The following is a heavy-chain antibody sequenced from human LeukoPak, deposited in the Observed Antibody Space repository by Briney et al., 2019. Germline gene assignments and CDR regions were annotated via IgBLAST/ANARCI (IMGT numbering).Heavy chain of an antibody. D-gene: IGHD5-24*01. CDR3: ASRDEMATSWFDP. CDR2: FDPEDGET. CDR1: GYTLTELS. J-gene: IGHJ5*02. Sequence: ASVKVSCKVSGYTLTELSMHWVRQAPGKGLEWMGGFDPEDGETIYAQKFQGRVTITADKSTSTAYMELSSLRSEDTAVYYCASRDEMATSWFDPWGQGTLVTVSS. V-gene: IGHV1-24*01.